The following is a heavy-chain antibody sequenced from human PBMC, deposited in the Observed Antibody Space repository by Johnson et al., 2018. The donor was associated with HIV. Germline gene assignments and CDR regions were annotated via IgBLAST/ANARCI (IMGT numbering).Heavy chain of an antibody. CDR1: GFIVSSNY. V-gene: IGHV3-15*01. D-gene: IGHD1-1*01. CDR2: IKSKTDGGTT. J-gene: IGHJ3*02. Sequence: VQLVESGGGLIQPGGSLRLSCAASGFIVSSNYMSWVRQAPGKGLEWVGRIKSKTDGGTTDYAAPVKGRFTISRDDSKNTVYLQMNSLKTEDTAVYYCTTDLSPGRGAFDIWGQGTMVTVSS. CDR3: TTDLSPGRGAFDI.